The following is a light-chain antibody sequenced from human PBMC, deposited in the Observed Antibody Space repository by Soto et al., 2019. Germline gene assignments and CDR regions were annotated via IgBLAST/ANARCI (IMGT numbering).Light chain of an antibody. CDR1: QVIGIY. CDR3: QQLVSYPQ. Sequence: DIQLTQSPSFLSASIGDRVTITCRASQVIGIYLAWYQQKPGKAPNLLISAASTLKSGVPSRFSGSGSGTEFTLTISSLQPDDFATYYCQQLVSYPQFGGGTKVEIK. CDR2: AAS. V-gene: IGKV1-9*01. J-gene: IGKJ4*02.